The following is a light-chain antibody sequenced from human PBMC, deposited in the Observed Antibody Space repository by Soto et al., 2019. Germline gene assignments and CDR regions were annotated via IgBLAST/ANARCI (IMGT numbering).Light chain of an antibody. CDR1: SSNLGAGYD. V-gene: IGLV1-40*01. CDR3: QAYDYSLTASV. CDR2: GNR. J-gene: IGLJ3*02. Sequence: QAVVTQPPSVSEAPGQRVTISCTGTSSNLGAGYDVHWYQQLPGAAPKLVIFGNRNRPSGVPERFSGSKSGTSASLAITGLQAEDEADYYCQAYDYSLTASVFGGGTELTVL.